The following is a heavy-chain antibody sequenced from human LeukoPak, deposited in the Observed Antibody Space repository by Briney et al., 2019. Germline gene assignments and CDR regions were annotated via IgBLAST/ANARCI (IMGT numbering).Heavy chain of an antibody. Sequence: PGGSLRLSCAASGFTFSSYGMHWVRQAPGKGLEWVAVIWYDGSNKYYADSVKGRFTISRDNSKNTLYLQMNSLRAEDTAVYYCARAYYDSSGYYPSNYWGQGTLVTVSS. CDR3: ARAYYDSSGYYPSNY. D-gene: IGHD3-22*01. CDR2: IWYDGSNK. CDR1: GFTFSSYG. V-gene: IGHV3-33*01. J-gene: IGHJ4*02.